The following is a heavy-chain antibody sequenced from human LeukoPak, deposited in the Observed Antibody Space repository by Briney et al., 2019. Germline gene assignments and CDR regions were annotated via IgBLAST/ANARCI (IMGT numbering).Heavy chain of an antibody. CDR3: ARDPDCGGDCYSPFFDY. D-gene: IGHD2-21*02. CDR2: ISGTGGST. CDR1: GFTFSSYA. J-gene: IGHJ4*02. Sequence: PGGSLRLSCAASGFTFSSYAMSWVRQAPGKGLEWVSAISGTGGSTYYADSVKGRFTISRDNAKNSLYLQMNSLRAEDTAVYYCARDPDCGGDCYSPFFDYWGQGTLVTVSS. V-gene: IGHV3-23*01.